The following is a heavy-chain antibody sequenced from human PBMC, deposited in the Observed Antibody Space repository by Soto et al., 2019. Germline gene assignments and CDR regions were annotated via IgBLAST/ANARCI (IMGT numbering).Heavy chain of an antibody. CDR3: ARGGPDVYYDSSGYYDVAPFDY. D-gene: IGHD3-22*01. CDR1: GCSISSGGYC. V-gene: IGHV4-31*03. J-gene: IGHJ4*02. Sequence: SETLSLTCTFSGCSISSGGYCLSWIRQHPGKGLEWIGYIYYSGSTYYNPSLKSRVTISVDTSKNQFSLKLSSVTAADTAVYYCARGGPDVYYDSSGYYDVAPFDYWGQGTLVTVSS. CDR2: IYYSGST.